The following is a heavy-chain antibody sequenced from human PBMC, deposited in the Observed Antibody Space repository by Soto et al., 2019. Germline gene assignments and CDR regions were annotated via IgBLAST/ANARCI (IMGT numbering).Heavy chain of an antibody. D-gene: IGHD6-19*01. CDR1: GGSITRNNHY. J-gene: IGHJ4*02. CDR3: ARLGSSGWYQGSYFDY. Sequence: QLQLQESGPGLVKPSETLSLTCTVSGGSITRNNHYWGWIRQSPGKGLEWIGNILHSGNTNYKPSLTSRVTMSVETSKHQFSLKMNSVTAADTAVYYCARLGSSGWYQGSYFDYWGQGTLVTVSS. CDR2: ILHSGNT. V-gene: IGHV4-39*01.